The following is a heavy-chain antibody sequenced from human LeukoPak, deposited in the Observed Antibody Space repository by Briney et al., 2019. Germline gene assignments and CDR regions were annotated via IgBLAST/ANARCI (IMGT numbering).Heavy chain of an antibody. CDR1: GFTFDDYA. CDR3: ARDKPLWQQLVISVAFDI. D-gene: IGHD6-13*01. J-gene: IGHJ3*02. CDR2: ISWNSGSI. Sequence: TGGSLRLSCAASGFTFDDYAMHWVRQAPGKGLEWVSGISWNSGSIGYADSVKGRFTISRDNAKNSLYLQMNSLRAEDTAVYYCARDKPLWQQLVISVAFDIWGQGTMVTVSS. V-gene: IGHV3-9*01.